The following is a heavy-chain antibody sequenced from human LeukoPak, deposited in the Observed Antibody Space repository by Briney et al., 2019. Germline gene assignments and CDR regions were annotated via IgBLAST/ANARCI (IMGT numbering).Heavy chain of an antibody. CDR3: ASTYYDFWSGHLYYFDY. D-gene: IGHD3-3*01. V-gene: IGHV4-30-2*01. CDR2: IYHSGST. CDR1: GGSISSGGYS. J-gene: IGHJ4*02. Sequence: SETLSLTCAVSGGSISSGGYSWSWIRQPPGKGLGWIGYIYHSGSTYYNPSLKSRVTISVDRSKNQFSLKLSSVTAADTAVYYCASTYYDFWSGHLYYFDYWGQGTLVTVSS.